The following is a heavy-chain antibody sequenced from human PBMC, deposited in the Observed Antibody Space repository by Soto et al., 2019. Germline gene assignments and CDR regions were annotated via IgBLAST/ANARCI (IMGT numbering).Heavy chain of an antibody. CDR1: GFTFSSYG. Sequence: GSLRLSCAASGFTFSSYGMHWVRQAPGKGLEWVAVISYDGSNKYYADSVKGRFTISRDNSKNTLYLQMNSLRAEDTAVYYCANSGNLDYWGQGTLVTVSS. V-gene: IGHV3-30*18. D-gene: IGHD3-10*01. CDR2: ISYDGSNK. J-gene: IGHJ4*02. CDR3: ANSGNLDY.